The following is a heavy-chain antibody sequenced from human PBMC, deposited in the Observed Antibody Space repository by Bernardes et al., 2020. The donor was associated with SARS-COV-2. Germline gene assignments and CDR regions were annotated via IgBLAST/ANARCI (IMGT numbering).Heavy chain of an antibody. V-gene: IGHV3-74*01. D-gene: IGHD3-10*01. J-gene: IGHJ4*02. CDR1: GFTSNDYW. Sequence: GGSLRLSCVASGFTSNDYWMHWVRQIPGKGLVWVSLINEDGTKISYADSVKGRFTISRDNAKSTLYLQMNSLRVEDTAVYYCAAMLFGETSKWGQGTLVTVSS. CDR3: AAMLFGETSK. CDR2: INEDGTKI.